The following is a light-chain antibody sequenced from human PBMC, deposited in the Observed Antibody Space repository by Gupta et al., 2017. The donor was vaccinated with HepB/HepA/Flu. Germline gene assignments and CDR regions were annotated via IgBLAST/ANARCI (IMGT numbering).Light chain of an antibody. J-gene: IGKJ5*01. V-gene: IGKV3-11*01. CDR2: DAS. CDR1: QRVSSY. CDR3: QQRSNWPPSIT. Sequence: EIELTQSPATLSLSPGERTTLSCRASQRVSSYLACYQQKRGQAPRLLIYDASTRTTGIPARFSSSGSGTDFTLTISSLEPEDFAVYYCQQRSNWPPSITFGQGTRLEIK.